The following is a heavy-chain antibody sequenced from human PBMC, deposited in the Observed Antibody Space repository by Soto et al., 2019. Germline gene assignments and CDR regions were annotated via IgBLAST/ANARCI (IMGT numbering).Heavy chain of an antibody. CDR3: TRHGPVSRGSVVVPGDVVVPAAIIYMDV. V-gene: IGHV3-73*01. CDR1: GFTFSGSV. J-gene: IGHJ6*03. CDR2: IRSKANSYAT. Sequence: GGSLRLSCAASGFTFSGSVMHWVRQASGKGLEWVGRIRSKANSYATAYAASVKGRFTISRDDSKNTAYLKMNSLKTEDTAVYYCTRHGPVSRGSVVVPGDVVVPAAIIYMDVWGKGTTVTVSS. D-gene: IGHD2-2*01.